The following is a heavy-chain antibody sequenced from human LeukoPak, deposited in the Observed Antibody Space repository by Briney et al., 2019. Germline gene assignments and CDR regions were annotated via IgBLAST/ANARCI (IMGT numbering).Heavy chain of an antibody. J-gene: IGHJ5*02. D-gene: IGHD6-19*01. Sequence: ASVKVSCKASGYTFTGYYMHWVRQATGQGLEWMGWMNPNSGNTGYAQKFQGRVTMTRNTSISTAYMELSSLRSEDTAVYYCARGGGKWLGPVMYNWFDPWGQGTLVTVPS. CDR3: ARGGGKWLGPVMYNWFDP. CDR1: GYTFTGYY. V-gene: IGHV1-8*02. CDR2: MNPNSGNT.